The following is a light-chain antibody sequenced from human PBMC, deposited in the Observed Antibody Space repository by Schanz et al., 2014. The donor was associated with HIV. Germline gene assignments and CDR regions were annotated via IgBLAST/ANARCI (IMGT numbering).Light chain of an antibody. Sequence: QSALTQPASVSGSPGQSITISCTGTSSDVGVYNYVSWYQHHPGKAPKLMIYDVSNRPSGVPDRFSGSKSGTSASLAITGLQAEDEADYYCQSYDSGLSGWVFGGGTKLTVL. V-gene: IGLV2-14*03. CDR1: SSDVGVYNY. CDR3: QSYDSGLSGWV. CDR2: DVS. J-gene: IGLJ3*02.